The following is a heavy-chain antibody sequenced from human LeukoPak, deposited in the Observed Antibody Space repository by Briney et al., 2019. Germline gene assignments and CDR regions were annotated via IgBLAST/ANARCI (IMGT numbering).Heavy chain of an antibody. CDR3: ARDWFHAIDY. Sequence: PGGSLRLSCAASGFTFSSYWMSWVRQAPGKGLEWVAFIRYDGSNKYYADSVKGRFTISRDNAKNTLYLQMNSLRAEDTAVYYCARDWFHAIDYWGQGTLVTVSS. CDR2: IRYDGSNK. V-gene: IGHV3-30*02. J-gene: IGHJ4*02. D-gene: IGHD2/OR15-2a*01. CDR1: GFTFSSYW.